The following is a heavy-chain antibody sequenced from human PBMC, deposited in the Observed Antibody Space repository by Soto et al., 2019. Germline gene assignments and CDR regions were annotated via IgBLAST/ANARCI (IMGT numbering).Heavy chain of an antibody. D-gene: IGHD5-12*01. J-gene: IGHJ6*03. V-gene: IGHV1-2*04. CDR3: ARESGGATATLDYYYFYMDV. Sequence: QVQLVQSGAEVRKLGASVTVSCRSSGDSFNDYYIHWVRQAPGQGFEWMGWINPNGGVTKYAQKFQGWVSMTRDTYIRTVYMQLSRLRSDDTAVYYCARESGGATATLDYYYFYMDVWGTGTTVTVTS. CDR2: INPNGGVT. CDR1: GDSFNDYY.